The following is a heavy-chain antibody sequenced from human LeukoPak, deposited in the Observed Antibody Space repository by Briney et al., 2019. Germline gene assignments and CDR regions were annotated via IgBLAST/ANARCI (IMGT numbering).Heavy chain of an antibody. V-gene: IGHV4-39*01. CDR1: GGSISSTSYY. D-gene: IGHD3-22*01. Sequence: SETLSLTCAVSGGSISSTSYYWAWIRQPPGKGLEWIGTIYYSGSTYHNPSLKSRVTLSVDTSRNQFSMRLSSVDAADTAVYYCAKAGVRYFDSSGLYAFDFWGQGTTVTVSS. CDR2: IYYSGST. CDR3: AKAGVRYFDSSGLYAFDF. J-gene: IGHJ3*01.